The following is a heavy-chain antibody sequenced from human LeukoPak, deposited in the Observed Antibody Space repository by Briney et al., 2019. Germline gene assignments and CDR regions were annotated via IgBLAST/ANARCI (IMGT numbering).Heavy chain of an antibody. V-gene: IGHV3-21*01. CDR2: ISSSSSYI. J-gene: IGHJ4*02. D-gene: IGHD5-18*01. Sequence: GGSLRLSCAASGFTFSNYWMHWVRQAPGKGLEWVSSISSSSSYIYYADSVKGRFTISRDNAKNSLYLQMNSLRAEDTAVYYCARDYGYEVLDYWGQGTLVTVSS. CDR3: ARDYGYEVLDY. CDR1: GFTFSNYW.